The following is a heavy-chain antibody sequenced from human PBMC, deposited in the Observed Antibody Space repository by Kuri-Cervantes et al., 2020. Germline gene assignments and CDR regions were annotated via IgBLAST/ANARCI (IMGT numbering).Heavy chain of an antibody. CDR3: ATTGPSGSFL. Sequence: GGSLRLSCAASGFTFSSYAMHWVRQAPSKGLEWVSSISSSLYIYYTDPVKGRFTISRDDAKNSLFLQMDSLRAEDTAVYYCATTGPSGSFLWGQGTLVTVSS. J-gene: IGHJ4*02. D-gene: IGHD1-26*01. CDR2: ISSSLYI. V-gene: IGHV3-21*01. CDR1: GFTFSSYA.